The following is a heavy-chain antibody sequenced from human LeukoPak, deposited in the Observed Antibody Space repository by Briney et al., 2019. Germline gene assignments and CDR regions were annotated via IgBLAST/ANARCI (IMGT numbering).Heavy chain of an antibody. CDR1: DDSFSSHY. Sequence: SSETLSLTCAVSDDSFSSHYWTWIRQPPGKGLEWIGYISYIGSTNYNPSLKSRVTISIDTSKNQFSLKLSSVAAADTAVYYCARDLVTVTKGFDIWGQGTMVSVSS. CDR2: ISYIGST. D-gene: IGHD4-17*01. V-gene: IGHV4-59*11. CDR3: ARDLVTVTKGFDI. J-gene: IGHJ3*02.